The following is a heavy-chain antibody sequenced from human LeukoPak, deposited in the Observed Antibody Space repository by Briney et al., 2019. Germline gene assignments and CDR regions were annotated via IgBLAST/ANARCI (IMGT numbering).Heavy chain of an antibody. J-gene: IGHJ4*02. CDR1: GGTFSSYA. V-gene: IGHV1-69*05. D-gene: IGHD3-3*01. CDR2: IIPIFGTA. CDR3: ARGFGVSHRPRRTDKYYFDY. Sequence: GSSVKVSCKASGGTFSSYAISWVRQAPGQGLEWMGGIIPIFGTANYAQKFQGRVTITTDESTSTAYMELSSLRSEDTAVYYCARGFGVSHRPRRTDKYYFDYWGQGTLVTASS.